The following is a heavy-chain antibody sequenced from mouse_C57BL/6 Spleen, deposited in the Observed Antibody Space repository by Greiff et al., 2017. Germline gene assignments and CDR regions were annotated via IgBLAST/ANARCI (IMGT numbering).Heavy chain of an antibody. Sequence: QVQLKQPGAELVKPGASVKLSCKASGYTFTSYWMHWVKQRPGQGLEWIGMIHPNSGSTNYNEKFKSKATLTVDKSSSTAYMQLSSLTSEDSAVYYCARVYGSSLTGIAMDYWGQGTSVTVSS. CDR2: IHPNSGST. J-gene: IGHJ4*01. CDR3: ARVYGSSLTGIAMDY. CDR1: GYTFTSYW. D-gene: IGHD1-1*01. V-gene: IGHV1-64*01.